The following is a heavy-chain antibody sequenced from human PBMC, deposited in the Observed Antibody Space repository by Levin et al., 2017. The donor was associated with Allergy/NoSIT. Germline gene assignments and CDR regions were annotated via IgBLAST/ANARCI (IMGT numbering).Heavy chain of an antibody. D-gene: IGHD6-19*01. CDR1: GFTFSSYA. Sequence: GGSLRLSCAASGFTFSSYAMSWVRQAPGKGLEWVSAISGSGGSTYYADSVKGRFTISRDNSKNTLYLQMNSLRAEDTAVYYCAKARRAVAGNGADWFDPWGQGTLVTVSS. V-gene: IGHV3-23*01. J-gene: IGHJ5*02. CDR2: ISGSGGST. CDR3: AKARRAVAGNGADWFDP.